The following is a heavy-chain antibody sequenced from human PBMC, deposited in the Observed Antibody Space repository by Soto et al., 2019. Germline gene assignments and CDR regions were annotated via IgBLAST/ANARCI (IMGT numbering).Heavy chain of an antibody. CDR1: GYTFTSYG. CDR3: ARDAAVGLFDY. D-gene: IGHD1-26*01. CDR2: INPYNGNT. J-gene: IGHJ4*02. Sequence: QVQVVQSGAEVKKPGATVKVSCKASGYTFTSYGISWVRQAPGQGLEWMGWINPYNGNTKYAQKLQGRVTMTTDTSTSTAYMELRSLRSDDTAVYYCARDAAVGLFDYWGQGTLVTVSS. V-gene: IGHV1-18*01.